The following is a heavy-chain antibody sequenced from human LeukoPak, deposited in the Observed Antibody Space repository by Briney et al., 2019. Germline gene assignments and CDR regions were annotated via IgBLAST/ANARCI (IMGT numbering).Heavy chain of an antibody. Sequence: GGSLRLSCAASGFTFSNYAMSWVRQAPGKGLEWVSTLSGTGGSTYYADSVKGRFTISRDNSKNTLYLQVSSLRAEDTAVYYCTLWFGESPFDYWGQGTLVTVSS. CDR2: LSGTGGST. V-gene: IGHV3-23*01. J-gene: IGHJ4*02. CDR3: TLWFGESPFDY. CDR1: GFTFSNYA. D-gene: IGHD3-10*01.